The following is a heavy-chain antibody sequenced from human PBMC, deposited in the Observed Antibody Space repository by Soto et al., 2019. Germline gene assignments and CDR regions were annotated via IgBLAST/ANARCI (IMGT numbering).Heavy chain of an antibody. CDR3: ARGTGSGSYLVRANYFDY. D-gene: IGHD3-10*01. CDR2: INHSGST. V-gene: IGHV4-34*01. CDR1: GGSFSGYY. Sequence: SETLSLTCAVYGGSFSGYYWSWIRQPPGKGLEWIGEINHSGSTNYNPSLKSRVTISVDTSKNQFSLKLSSVTAADTAVYYCARGTGSGSYLVRANYFDYWGQGTLVTVSS. J-gene: IGHJ4*02.